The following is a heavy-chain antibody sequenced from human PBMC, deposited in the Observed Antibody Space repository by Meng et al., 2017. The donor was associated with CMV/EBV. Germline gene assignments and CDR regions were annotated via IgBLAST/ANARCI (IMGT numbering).Heavy chain of an antibody. J-gene: IGHJ5*02. Sequence: GALRLSCAASGFTFSDYYMSWIRQAPGKGLEWVSYISSSGSTIYYADSVKGRSTISRDNAKNSLYLQMNSLRAEDTAVYYCAREGRTYYYDSSGYYYVDNWFDPWGQGTLVTVSS. V-gene: IGHV3-11*01. CDR1: GFTFSDYY. CDR2: ISSSGSTI. CDR3: AREGRTYYYDSSGYYYVDNWFDP. D-gene: IGHD3-22*01.